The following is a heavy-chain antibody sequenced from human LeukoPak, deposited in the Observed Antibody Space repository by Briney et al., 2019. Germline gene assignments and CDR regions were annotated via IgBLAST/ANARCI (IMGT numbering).Heavy chain of an antibody. V-gene: IGHV1-2*02. CDR1: GYTFTGSY. CDR2: LNPNSGDT. J-gene: IGHJ3*02. Sequence: ASVKVSCKASGYTFTGSYLHWVRQAPGQGLEWMGWLNPNSGDTKDALKFQGRVTMTRDTSINTAYMELSRLTSDDTAVYYCARGTTHLWFGEGGNALDIWGQGTMVTVSS. D-gene: IGHD3-10*01. CDR3: ARGTTHLWFGEGGNALDI.